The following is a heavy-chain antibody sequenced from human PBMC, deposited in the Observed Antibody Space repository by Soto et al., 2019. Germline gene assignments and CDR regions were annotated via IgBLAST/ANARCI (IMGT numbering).Heavy chain of an antibody. V-gene: IGHV3-48*02. CDR1: GFTFSAYA. CDR3: ARDWDIVILSVPIPNYNYGMDV. D-gene: IGHD2-15*01. CDR2: ISSRSDTL. Sequence: GGSLRLSCEGSGFTFSAYAMNWVRQAPGKGLEWVSYISSRSDTLYYEDSVKGRFTISRDNAKNSVYLHVNNLRDEDTAVYYCARDWDIVILSVPIPNYNYGMDVWGHGTTVTVSS. J-gene: IGHJ6*02.